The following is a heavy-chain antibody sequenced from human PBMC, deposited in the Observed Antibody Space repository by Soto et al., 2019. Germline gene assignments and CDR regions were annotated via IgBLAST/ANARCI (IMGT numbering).Heavy chain of an antibody. CDR3: ARTYYYDSSGYYYDY. V-gene: IGHV4-59*01. J-gene: IGHJ4*02. Sequence: SETLSLTCTVSGGSISSYYWSWIRQPPGKGLEWIGYIYYSGSTNYNPSLKSRVTISVDTSKNQFSLKLSSVTTADTSVYYCARTYYYDSSGYYYDYWGQGTLVTVSS. CDR1: GGSISSYY. CDR2: IYYSGST. D-gene: IGHD3-22*01.